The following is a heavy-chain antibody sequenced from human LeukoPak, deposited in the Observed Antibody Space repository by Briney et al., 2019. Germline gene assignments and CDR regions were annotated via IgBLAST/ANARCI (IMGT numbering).Heavy chain of an antibody. Sequence: SVKVSCKASGGTFSSYAISWVRQAPGQGLEWMGGIIPIFGTANYAQKFQGRVTITADESTSTAYMELSSLRSDDTAVYYCAREGRALYYGMDVWGQGTTVTVSS. CDR1: GGTFSSYA. CDR2: IIPIFGTA. CDR3: AREGRALYYGMDV. V-gene: IGHV1-69*13. J-gene: IGHJ6*02.